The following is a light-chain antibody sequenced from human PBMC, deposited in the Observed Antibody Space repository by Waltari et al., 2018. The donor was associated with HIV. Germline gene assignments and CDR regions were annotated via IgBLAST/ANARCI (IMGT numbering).Light chain of an antibody. CDR2: EVT. CDR3: CSYAASRSVV. V-gene: IGLV2-23*02. Sequence: QSALAQPASVSDSPGQSLTISCTGTSSDVGNYNLFSWYQQHPGKVPKLIIYEVTKRPSGVSHRFSGSKSGTTASLTISGLQAEDAADYYCCSYAASRSVVFGGGTKLTVL. CDR1: SSDVGNYNL. J-gene: IGLJ2*01.